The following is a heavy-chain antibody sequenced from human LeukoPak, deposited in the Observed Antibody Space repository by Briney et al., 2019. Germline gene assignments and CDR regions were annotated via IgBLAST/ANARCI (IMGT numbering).Heavy chain of an antibody. CDR2: ISGSGGST. CDR1: GFTFSSYA. D-gene: IGHD3-22*01. CDR3: AKDPEKYYYDSSGYYYYH. V-gene: IGHV3-23*01. Sequence: GGSLRLSCAASGFTFSSYAMSWVRQAPGKGLEWVSAISGSGGSTYYADSVKGRFTISRDNSKNTLYLQMNSLRAEDTAVYYCAKDPEKYYYDSSGYYYYHWGQGTLVTVSS. J-gene: IGHJ5*02.